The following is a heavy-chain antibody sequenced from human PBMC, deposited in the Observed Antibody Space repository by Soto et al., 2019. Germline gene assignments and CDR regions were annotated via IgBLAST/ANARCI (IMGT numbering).Heavy chain of an antibody. Sequence: LSETLSLTCSLYGGSFDVYYWSWSRQSPGKGLEWIGEIHHSGSTKYNPSLKRRVSLSVDTSTKQFSLKMTSMTAADRGVYYCARGVDSWSGYLFWGQGTPVTVSS. CDR2: IHHSGST. CDR1: GGSFDVYY. D-gene: IGHD3-3*01. V-gene: IGHV4-34*01. CDR3: ARGVDSWSGYLF. J-gene: IGHJ4*02.